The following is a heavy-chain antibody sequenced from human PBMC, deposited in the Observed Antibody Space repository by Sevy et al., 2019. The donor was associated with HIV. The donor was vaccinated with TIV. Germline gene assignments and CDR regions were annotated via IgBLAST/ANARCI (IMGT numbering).Heavy chain of an antibody. CDR2: ISYDGINK. D-gene: IGHD3-9*01. V-gene: IGHV3-30*18. J-gene: IGHJ6*02. CDR1: GFTFSTSA. CDR3: AKDFTGFYGMDV. Sequence: GGSLRLSCAVSGFTFSTSAMSWVRQAPGKGLEWVAVISYDGINKYYGDSVKGRFIISRDRSKNTLYLQMNILRIEDTAVYYCAKDFTGFYGMDVWGQGTTVTVSS.